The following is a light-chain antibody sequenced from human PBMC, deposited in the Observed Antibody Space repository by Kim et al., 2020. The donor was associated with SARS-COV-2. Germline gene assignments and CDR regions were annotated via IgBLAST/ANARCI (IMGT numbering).Light chain of an antibody. J-gene: IGLJ2*01. CDR1: SSDVGAYDY. V-gene: IGLV2-14*03. CDR3: RWYTNSDTLV. Sequence: QSVLTQPASVSWSPGQSVAISCTGSSSDVGAYDYVSWYQQHQGKAPKLMIHAINDRPSGVSNRLSGSKSGNTASLTISGLQAEDEADYYCRWYTNSDTLVFGGGTQLTVL. CDR2: AIN.